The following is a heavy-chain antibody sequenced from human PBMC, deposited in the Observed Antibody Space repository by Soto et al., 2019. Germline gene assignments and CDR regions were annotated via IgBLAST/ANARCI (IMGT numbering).Heavy chain of an antibody. CDR2: ITDTGGRA. CDR3: ARVGGSSGYAHDGCDV. Sequence: EVQLVESGGGLVQPGGSLRLSCAASGFTFSSYAMHWVRKAPGKGLEFVSAITDTGGRANYAHSVEGRFTISRDNSKDTLFLQMSSLRTDDTALYYCARVGGSSGYAHDGCDVWGQGTMVTVSS. V-gene: IGHV3-64*01. J-gene: IGHJ3*01. CDR1: GFTFSSYA. D-gene: IGHD5-12*01.